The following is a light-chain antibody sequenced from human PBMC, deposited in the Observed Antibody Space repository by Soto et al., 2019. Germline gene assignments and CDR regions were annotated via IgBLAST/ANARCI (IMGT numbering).Light chain of an antibody. CDR1: QSVSSY. Sequence: EIVLTQSPATLSWSPLEIAPLSCRASQSVSSYLAWYQQNPGQAPRLLIYGASSRATGIPDRFSGSGSGTDFNLTISGLEPEDFAVYYRQHPGTFGQGTKVDI. V-gene: IGKV3-20*01. CDR3: QHPGT. J-gene: IGKJ1*01. CDR2: GAS.